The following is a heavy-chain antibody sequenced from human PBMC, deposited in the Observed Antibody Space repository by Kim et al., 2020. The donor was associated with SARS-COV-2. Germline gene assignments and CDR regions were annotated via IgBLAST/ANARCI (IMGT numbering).Heavy chain of an antibody. CDR2: IRSKAYGGTT. D-gene: IGHD2-2*01. Sequence: GGSLRLSCTASGFTFGDYAMSWFRQAPGKGLEWVGFIRSKAYGGTTEYAASVKGRFTISRDDSKSIAYLQMNSLKTEDTAVYYCTRALDRVVVVPAALWYWGQGTLVTVSS. V-gene: IGHV3-49*03. CDR1: GFTFGDYA. J-gene: IGHJ4*02. CDR3: TRALDRVVVVPAALWY.